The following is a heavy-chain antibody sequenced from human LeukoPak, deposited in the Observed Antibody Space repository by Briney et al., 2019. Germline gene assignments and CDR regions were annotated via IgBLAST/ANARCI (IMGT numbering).Heavy chain of an antibody. V-gene: IGHV3-53*01. D-gene: IGHD2-15*01. CDR3: ARGPHQYCSGGSCYLVDP. J-gene: IGHJ5*02. Sequence: GGSLRLSCAASGFTFSSNYMSWVRQAPGKGLEWVSVIYSGGSTYYADSVKGRFTISRGNSKNTLYLQMNSLRAEDTAVYYCARGPHQYCSGGSCYLVDPWGQGTLVTVSS. CDR1: GFTFSSNY. CDR2: IYSGGST.